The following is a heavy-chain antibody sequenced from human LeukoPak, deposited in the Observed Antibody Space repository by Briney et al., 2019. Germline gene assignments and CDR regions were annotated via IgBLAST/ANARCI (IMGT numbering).Heavy chain of an antibody. Sequence: GGSLRLSCAASGFTFSAYAMSWVRQAPGKGLEWVSAISGNGGCTYYADSVKGRFTISRDNSKNTLYLQMNSLRAEDTAVYYCAKDHDFWSGYSDYWGQGTLVTVSS. CDR1: GFTFSAYA. CDR3: AKDHDFWSGYSDY. D-gene: IGHD3-3*01. J-gene: IGHJ4*02. CDR2: ISGNGGCT. V-gene: IGHV3-23*01.